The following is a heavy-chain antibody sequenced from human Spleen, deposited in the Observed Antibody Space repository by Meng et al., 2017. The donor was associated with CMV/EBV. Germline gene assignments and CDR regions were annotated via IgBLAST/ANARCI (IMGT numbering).Heavy chain of an antibody. D-gene: IGHD6-6*01. Sequence: ASVKVSCKASGYTFTSYGISWVRQAPGQGLEWMGWISAYNGNTNYAQKLQGRVTITTDESTSTAYMELSSLRSEDTAVYYCARELHSSSSWFDPWGQGTLVTVSS. CDR1: GYTFTSYG. CDR2: ISAYNGNT. J-gene: IGHJ5*02. CDR3: ARELHSSSSWFDP. V-gene: IGHV1-18*01.